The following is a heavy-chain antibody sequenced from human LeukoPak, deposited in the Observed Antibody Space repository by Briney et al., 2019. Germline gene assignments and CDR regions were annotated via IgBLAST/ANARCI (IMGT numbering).Heavy chain of an antibody. V-gene: IGHV3-23*01. CDR1: GFTFNSFA. D-gene: IGHD3-16*02. CDR2: ISGSDGTS. CDR3: AKSLGVGGYTRYKGFDQ. Sequence: GGSLRLSCAASGFTFNSFAMNWVRQAPGKGLEWVSSISGSDGTSHHADFVKGRFTISRDNSKNTLYLQVNSLRAEDTAAYYCAKSLGVGGYTRYKGFDQWGQGALVVVSS. J-gene: IGHJ4*02.